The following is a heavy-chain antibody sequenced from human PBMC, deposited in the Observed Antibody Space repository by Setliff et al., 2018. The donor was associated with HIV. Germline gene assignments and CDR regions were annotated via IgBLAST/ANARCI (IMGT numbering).Heavy chain of an antibody. CDR3: ARDVGRDGYCFDH. D-gene: IGHD5-12*01. CDR1: GFTFTEYY. Sequence: ASVKVSFKASGFTFTEYYIHWVRQAPGQGLEWMGWVSPHGGYTSYAKKFQGRITMTTDTSIATAYMELRSLRSDDTAVYYCARDVGRDGYCFDHWGQGTLVTVSS. V-gene: IGHV1-2*02. J-gene: IGHJ4*02. CDR2: VSPHGGYT.